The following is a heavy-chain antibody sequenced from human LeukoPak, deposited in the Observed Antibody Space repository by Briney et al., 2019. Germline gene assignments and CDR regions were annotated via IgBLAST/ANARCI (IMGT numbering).Heavy chain of an antibody. D-gene: IGHD3-22*01. CDR2: IYHSGST. CDR3: ASSYDSSGYYYSGGGAFDI. V-gene: IGHV4-30-2*01. CDR1: GGSISSVGYS. Sequence: PSETLSLTCAVSGGSISSVGYSWSWIRQPPGKGLEWIGYIYHSGSTYYNPSLKSRVTISVGRSKNQFSLKLSSVTAADTAVYYCASSYDSSGYYYSGGGAFDIWGQGTMVTVSS. J-gene: IGHJ3*02.